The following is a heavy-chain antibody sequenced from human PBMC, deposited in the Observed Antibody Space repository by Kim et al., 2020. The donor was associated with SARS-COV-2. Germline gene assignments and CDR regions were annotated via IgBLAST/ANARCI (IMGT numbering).Heavy chain of an antibody. Sequence: SVKVSCKASGGTFSSYAISWVRQAPGQGLEWMGGIIPIFGTANYAQKFQGRVTITADESTSTAYMELSSLRSEDTAVYYCAADPLSDIVVVPAAILPVNWFDPWGQGTLVTVSS. J-gene: IGHJ5*02. D-gene: IGHD2-2*01. V-gene: IGHV1-69*13. CDR3: AADPLSDIVVVPAAILPVNWFDP. CDR1: GGTFSSYA. CDR2: IIPIFGTA.